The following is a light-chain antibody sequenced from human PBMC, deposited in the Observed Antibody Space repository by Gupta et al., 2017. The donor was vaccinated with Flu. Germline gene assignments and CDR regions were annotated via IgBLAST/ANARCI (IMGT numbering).Light chain of an antibody. Sequence: LPVTPGEPDSISCRSSQSLLHSNGYNYLDWDRQKPGQSPQILIYWGSNRDSGVHDRFSGGGSGTDFTLKSSRVEDEDVGVYYSMQDLQNGFGQGTKLEIK. CDR1: QSLLHSNGYNY. V-gene: IGKV2-28*01. CDR3: MQDLQNG. CDR2: WGS. J-gene: IGKJ2*03.